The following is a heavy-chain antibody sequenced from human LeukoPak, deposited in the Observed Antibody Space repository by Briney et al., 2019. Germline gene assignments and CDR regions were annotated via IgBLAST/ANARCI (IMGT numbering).Heavy chain of an antibody. D-gene: IGHD3-9*01. CDR1: GFTFSSYS. CDR2: ISSSSSYI. CDR3: ARGHYDILTDSLNQFDY. Sequence: PGGSLRLSCAASGFTFSSYSMNWVRQAPGKGLEWVSSISSSSSYIYYADSVKGRFTISRDNAKNSLYLQMNSLRAEDTAVYYCARGHYDILTDSLNQFDYWGQGTLVTVSS. J-gene: IGHJ4*02. V-gene: IGHV3-21*01.